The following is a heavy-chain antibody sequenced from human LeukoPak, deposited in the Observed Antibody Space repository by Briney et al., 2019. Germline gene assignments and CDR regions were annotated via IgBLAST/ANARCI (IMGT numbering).Heavy chain of an antibody. J-gene: IGHJ4*02. CDR3: ARDPIGSRWPYYFDY. Sequence: GASVKVSCTASGYTFTTYAMHWVRQAPGQRLEWMGWINAGNGNTKYSQKFQAGVTITRDTSASTAYMELRSLRSEDTAVYYCARDPIGSRWPYYFDYWGQGTLVTVSS. CDR2: INAGNGNT. V-gene: IGHV1-3*01. D-gene: IGHD6-13*01. CDR1: GYTFTTYA.